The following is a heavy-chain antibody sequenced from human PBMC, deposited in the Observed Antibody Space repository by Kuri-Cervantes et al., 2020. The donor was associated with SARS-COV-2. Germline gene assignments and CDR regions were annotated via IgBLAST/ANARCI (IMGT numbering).Heavy chain of an antibody. Sequence: GGSLRLSCAASGFTFSSYWMSWVRQAPGKGLEWVANIKQDGSEKYYVDSVKGRFNISRDNAKNSLYLQMNSLRAEDTAVYYCASPGYCSGGSCYSLASFDYWGQGTLVTVSS. J-gene: IGHJ4*02. CDR1: GFTFSSYW. CDR2: IKQDGSEK. D-gene: IGHD2-15*01. V-gene: IGHV3-7*01. CDR3: ASPGYCSGGSCYSLASFDY.